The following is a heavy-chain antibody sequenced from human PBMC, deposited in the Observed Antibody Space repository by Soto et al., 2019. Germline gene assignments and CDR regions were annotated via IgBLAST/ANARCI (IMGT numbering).Heavy chain of an antibody. CDR2: IYFSGST. V-gene: IGHV4-39*01. J-gene: IGHJ4*02. Sequence: QLQLQESGPGLVKPSETLSLTCSVSGVSISNTSYYWGWIRQPPGKGLEWVGTIYFSGSTFYNPSLKSLVTISIDTSKNQFSLRLTSVTAEDTAVYYCARHGSYWGQGTLVTVSS. CDR3: ARHGSY. CDR1: GVSISNTSYY.